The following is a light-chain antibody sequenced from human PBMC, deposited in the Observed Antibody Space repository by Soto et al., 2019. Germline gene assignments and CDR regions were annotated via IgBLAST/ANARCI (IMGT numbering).Light chain of an antibody. Sequence: EIVVTQSPATLSVSQGERATLSCRASQSVTSNYLAWYQQKPGQAPRLLVYGASSRATGISDRFSGSGSGTDFTLTISRLEPEDFAVYYCQHYVSPPITFGQGTKVDIK. J-gene: IGKJ1*01. CDR2: GAS. CDR1: QSVTSNY. CDR3: QHYVSPPIT. V-gene: IGKV3-20*01.